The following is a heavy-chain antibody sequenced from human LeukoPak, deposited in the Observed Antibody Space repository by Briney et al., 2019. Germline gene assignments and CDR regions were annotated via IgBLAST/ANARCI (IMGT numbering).Heavy chain of an antibody. V-gene: IGHV3-30*02. CDR2: IHSNAHTK. CDR3: AKDKGPYTLTGYCLDS. D-gene: IGHD3-9*01. Sequence: GASLRLSCAASGFILSKYAMHWARPAPGKGLQWLTFIHSNAHTKYHAASVRRRFSVSRDNSKNTVYLQLNSLRPDDTAMYYFAKDKGPYTLTGYCLDSWGQGILVTVSS. CDR1: GFILSKYA. J-gene: IGHJ4*02.